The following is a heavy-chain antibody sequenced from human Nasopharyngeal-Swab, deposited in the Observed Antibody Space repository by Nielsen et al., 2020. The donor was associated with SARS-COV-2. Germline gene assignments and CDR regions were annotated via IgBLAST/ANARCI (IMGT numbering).Heavy chain of an antibody. D-gene: IGHD2-2*01. CDR3: ARGPDQFHSFDN. V-gene: IGHV4-34*01. CDR1: GGSFSDWP. J-gene: IGHJ4*02. Sequence: SETLSLTCAVYGGSFSDWPWSCIRLLPGNGLEWIGVINHRGGPAYRSSLTRRVSISVDTSKHQFSLALRSVTAADTAVYFCARGPDQFHSFDNWDQGRLVTVSS. CDR2: INHRGGP.